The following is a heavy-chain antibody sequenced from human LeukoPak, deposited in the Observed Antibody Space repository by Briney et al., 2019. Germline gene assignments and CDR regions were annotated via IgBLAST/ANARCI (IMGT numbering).Heavy chain of an antibody. Sequence: GESLKISCKGSGYSFTSYWISWVRQMPGKGLEWMGRIDPSDSYTNYSPSFQGHVTISADKSISTAYLQWSSLKASDTAMYYCARRDYYDSSGYYPLFDPWGQGTLVTVSS. CDR2: IDPSDSYT. CDR3: ARRDYYDSSGYYPLFDP. V-gene: IGHV5-10-1*01. D-gene: IGHD3-22*01. J-gene: IGHJ5*02. CDR1: GYSFTSYW.